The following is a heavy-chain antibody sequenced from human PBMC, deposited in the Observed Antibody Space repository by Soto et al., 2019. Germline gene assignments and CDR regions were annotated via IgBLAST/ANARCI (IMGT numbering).Heavy chain of an antibody. CDR3: STGLVQQLSVFDY. V-gene: IGHV3-15*01. CDR1: GFTFDNAW. Sequence: EVQLVESGGGLVKPGGSLRLSCAASGFTFDNAWLSWVRQAPGKGLEWVGRIKSKTDGATTDYAAPVKGRLTISRDDSKNMMYLQMNSLKTEDTAVYDCSTGLVQQLSVFDYLGQGSLLTVSS. D-gene: IGHD6-13*01. J-gene: IGHJ4*02. CDR2: IKSKTDGATT.